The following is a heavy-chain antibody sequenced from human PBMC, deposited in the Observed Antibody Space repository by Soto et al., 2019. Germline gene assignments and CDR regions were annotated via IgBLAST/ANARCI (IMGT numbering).Heavy chain of an antibody. CDR2: IYYSGST. CDR3: ARALVAARPNYGMDV. Sequence: QVQLQESGPGLVKPSEPLSLTCTVSGGSISSYYWSWIRQPPGKGLEWIGYIYYSGSTNYNPSLKSRVTISVDTSKNQFSLKLSSVTAADTAVYYCARALVAARPNYGMDVWGQGTTVTVSS. J-gene: IGHJ6*02. V-gene: IGHV4-59*01. D-gene: IGHD6-6*01. CDR1: GGSISSYY.